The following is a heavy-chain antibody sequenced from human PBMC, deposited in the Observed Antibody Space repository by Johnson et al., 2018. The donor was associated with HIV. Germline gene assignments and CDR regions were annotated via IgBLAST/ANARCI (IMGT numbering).Heavy chain of an antibody. V-gene: IGHV3-30*04. CDR2: ISYDGSNK. Sequence: QVQLVESGGGVVQPGKSLRLSCAASGFTFSNFVMHWVRQAPGKGLEWVAIISYDGSNKYYADSVKGRFTISRDNSKSMLYLQMNSLRAEDTAVYYCARPSVVTTLTTTPWAFDIWGQGTMVTVSS. D-gene: IGHD4-17*01. J-gene: IGHJ3*02. CDR1: GFTFSNFV. CDR3: ARPSVVTTLTTTPWAFDI.